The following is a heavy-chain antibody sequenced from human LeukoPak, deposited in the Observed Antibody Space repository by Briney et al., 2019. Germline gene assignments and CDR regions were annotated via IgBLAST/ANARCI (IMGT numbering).Heavy chain of an antibody. J-gene: IGHJ3*02. CDR1: GGSFSGYY. D-gene: IGHD6-13*01. CDR2: ISGSGST. V-gene: IGHV3-23*01. CDR3: AKAYSSSPDAFDI. Sequence: ETLSLTCAVYGGSFSGYYWSWIRQPPGKGLEWVSAISGSGSTYYADSVKGRFTISRDNSKNTLYLQMNSLRAEDTAVYYCAKAYSSSPDAFDIWGQGTMVTVSS.